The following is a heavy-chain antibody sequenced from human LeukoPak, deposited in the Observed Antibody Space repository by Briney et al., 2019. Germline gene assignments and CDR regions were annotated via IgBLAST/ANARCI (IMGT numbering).Heavy chain of an antibody. CDR1: GYSISSGYY. Sequence: SETLSLTCTVSGYSISSGYYWGWIRQPPGKGLEWIGSIYHSGSTYYNPSLKSRVTISVDTSKNQFSLKLSSVTAADTAVYYCARARCSSTSCLDYWGQGTLVTVSS. V-gene: IGHV4-38-2*02. D-gene: IGHD2-2*01. CDR2: IYHSGST. J-gene: IGHJ4*02. CDR3: ARARCSSTSCLDY.